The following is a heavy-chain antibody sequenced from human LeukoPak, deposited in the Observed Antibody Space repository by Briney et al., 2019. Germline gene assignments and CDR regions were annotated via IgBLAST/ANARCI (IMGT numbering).Heavy chain of an antibody. V-gene: IGHV4-59*01. J-gene: IGHJ4*02. Sequence: PSETLSLTCTVSGGSISNYYWSWIRQPPGKGLEWIGYIYYDGSTNYNPSLKSRVTISLDTSKNHISLKVSSVTAADTALYYCARAGNDWNTGYQFDYWGRGTLVTVSS. CDR2: IYYDGST. CDR3: ARAGNDWNTGYQFDY. D-gene: IGHD1/OR15-1a*01. CDR1: GGSISNYY.